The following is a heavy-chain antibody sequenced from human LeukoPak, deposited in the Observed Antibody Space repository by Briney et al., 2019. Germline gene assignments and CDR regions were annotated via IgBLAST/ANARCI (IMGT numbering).Heavy chain of an antibody. CDR3: ARWQHYNPGVDYYYYMAV. CDR1: GFSLSTSGVG. V-gene: IGHV2-5*02. D-gene: IGHD1-1*01. CDR2: IYWDDDK. Sequence: SGPTLVQPTQTLTLTCTFSGFSLSTSGVGVGWIRQPPGKALECLALIYWDDDKRYSPSLQSRLTVTKDTSKNQVVLTVSNLDPVDTATYYCARWQHYNPGVDYYYYMAVSGKGATVTVSS. J-gene: IGHJ6*03.